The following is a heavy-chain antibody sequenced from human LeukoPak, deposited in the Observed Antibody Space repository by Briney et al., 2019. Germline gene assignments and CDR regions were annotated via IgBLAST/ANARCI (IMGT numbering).Heavy chain of an antibody. D-gene: IGHD6-19*01. V-gene: IGHV3-23*01. Sequence: RGSLRLSCAASGFTFSSYAMSWVRQAPGKGLEWVSAISGSGGSTYYADSVKGRFTISRDNSKNTLYLQMNSLRAEDTAVYYCAKGVVVAGPSYNWFDPWGQGTLVTVSS. CDR3: AKGVVVAGPSYNWFDP. J-gene: IGHJ5*02. CDR2: ISGSGGST. CDR1: GFTFSSYA.